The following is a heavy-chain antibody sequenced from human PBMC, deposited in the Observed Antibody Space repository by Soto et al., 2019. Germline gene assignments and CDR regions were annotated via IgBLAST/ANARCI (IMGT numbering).Heavy chain of an antibody. CDR1: GFTFSSYS. CDR3: AGHSGYDLSAFDI. J-gene: IGHJ3*02. V-gene: IGHV3-48*01. Sequence: EVQLVESGGGLVQPGGSLRPSCAASGFTFSSYSMNWVRQAPGKGLEWVSYISSSSSTIYYADSVKGRFTISRDNAKNSLYLQMNSLRAEDTAVYYCAGHSGYDLSAFDIWGQGTMVTVSS. D-gene: IGHD5-12*01. CDR2: ISSSSSTI.